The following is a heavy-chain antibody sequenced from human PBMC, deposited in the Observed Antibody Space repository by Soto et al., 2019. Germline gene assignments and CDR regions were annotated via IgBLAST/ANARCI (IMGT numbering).Heavy chain of an antibody. CDR1: GFTFSTYA. J-gene: IGHJ3*02. V-gene: IGHV3-23*01. Sequence: GGSLRLSCAASGFTFSTYAMTWVRQAPGKGLEWVSAISASGGSTYYADSVKGRSTISRDNSKNTLYLQMNSLRAEDTAVYYCARGGGFGELTSRGPDAFDIWGQGTLVTVSS. D-gene: IGHD3-10*01. CDR2: ISASGGST. CDR3: ARGGGFGELTSRGPDAFDI.